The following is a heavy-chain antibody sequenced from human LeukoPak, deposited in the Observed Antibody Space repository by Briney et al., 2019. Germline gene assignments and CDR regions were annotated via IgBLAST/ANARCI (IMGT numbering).Heavy chain of an antibody. Sequence: ASVKVSCKASGYTFTSYGISWVRQAPGQGLEWMGRISAYNGNTNYAQKLQGRVTMTTDTSTSTAYMELRSLRSDDTAVYYCARANVGSSWSWDYYGMDVWGQGTTVTVSS. CDR2: ISAYNGNT. D-gene: IGHD6-13*01. J-gene: IGHJ6*02. V-gene: IGHV1-18*01. CDR3: ARANVGSSWSWDYYGMDV. CDR1: GYTFTSYG.